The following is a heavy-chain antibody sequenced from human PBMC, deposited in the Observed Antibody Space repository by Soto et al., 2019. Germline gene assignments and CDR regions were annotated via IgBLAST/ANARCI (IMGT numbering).Heavy chain of an antibody. D-gene: IGHD3-22*01. CDR2: VSSSGGKT. CDR1: GFTFSLYG. Sequence: LRLSCAASGFTFSLYGMSWVRQAPGKGLEWVSSVSSSGGKTYYADSVKGRFTVSRDNSKDTLYLQMNTLRAEDTAVYYCAKWADYYDSSGYYRWGQGTLVTVSS. V-gene: IGHV3-23*01. CDR3: AKWADYYDSSGYYR. J-gene: IGHJ4*02.